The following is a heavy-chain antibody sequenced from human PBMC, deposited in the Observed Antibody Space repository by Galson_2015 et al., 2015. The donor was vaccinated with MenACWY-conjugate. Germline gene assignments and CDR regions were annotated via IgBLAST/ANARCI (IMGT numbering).Heavy chain of an antibody. CDR3: AREGSSLVLWFGELGGAFDI. CDR2: IKQDGSEK. J-gene: IGHJ3*02. CDR1: GFTFSSYW. Sequence: SLRLSCAASGFTFSSYWMSWVRQAPGKGLEWVANIKQDGSEKYYVDSVKGRFTISRDNAKNSLYLQMNSLRAEDTAVYYCAREGSSLVLWFGELGGAFDIWGQGTMVTVSS. D-gene: IGHD3-10*01. V-gene: IGHV3-7*03.